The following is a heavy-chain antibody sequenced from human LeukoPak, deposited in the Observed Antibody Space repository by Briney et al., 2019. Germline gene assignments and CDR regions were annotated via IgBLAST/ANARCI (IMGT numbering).Heavy chain of an antibody. Sequence: ASVKVSCKASGYTFNTYGITWVRQAPGQGLEWMGWISGYNGKTKYAQKLQDRVTMTTDTSTTTAYMELRSLTSDDTAAYYCARAVAVVDKWFEPWGEGTLVTVSS. J-gene: IGHJ5*02. CDR3: ARAVAVVDKWFEP. D-gene: IGHD3-22*01. V-gene: IGHV1-18*01. CDR1: GYTFNTYG. CDR2: ISGYNGKT.